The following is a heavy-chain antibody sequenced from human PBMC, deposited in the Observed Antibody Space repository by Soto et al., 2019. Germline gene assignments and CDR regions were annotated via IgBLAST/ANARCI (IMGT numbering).Heavy chain of an antibody. D-gene: IGHD3-22*01. V-gene: IGHV1-3*01. Sequence: QVHLVQSGAEMKEPGASVKISCKTSGFTFSTHAIHWVRQAPGQSLEWMGWINAGNGNTKYSQKIHDRVAITRDPSASTAYMELSGLTSEDMAVYYCARRNSSGPIDHWGQGTLVIVSS. J-gene: IGHJ4*02. CDR1: GFTFSTHA. CDR3: ARRNSSGPIDH. CDR2: INAGNGNT.